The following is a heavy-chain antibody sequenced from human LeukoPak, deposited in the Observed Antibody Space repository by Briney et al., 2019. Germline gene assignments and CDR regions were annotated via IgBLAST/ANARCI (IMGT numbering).Heavy chain of an antibody. CDR1: GFPFSSYS. V-gene: IGHV3-48*01. J-gene: IGHJ4*02. Sequence: HPGGSLRLSCAASGFPFSSYSMNWVRQAPGQGLEWVSYISASGSNIYYLDSVKGRFTVARDNAMNSLFLQMDRPRAEDTAVYYCVRVKGTYFDFWGQGTLVTVSS. CDR2: ISASGSNI. CDR3: VRVKGTYFDF. D-gene: IGHD1-1*01.